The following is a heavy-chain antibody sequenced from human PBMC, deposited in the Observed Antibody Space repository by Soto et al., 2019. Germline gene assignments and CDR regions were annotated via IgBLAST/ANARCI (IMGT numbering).Heavy chain of an antibody. CDR3: AKTTNYYYSLDV. CDR1: GFSVSSDY. V-gene: IGHV3-53*01. D-gene: IGHD2-8*01. Sequence: EVQLVESGGGLIQPGGSLRLSCAASGFSVSSDYMSWVRQAPGKGLEWVAVIYTIGSTYYAGSVKGRFTISRDTSRNTLYLQMSTLRAEDTAVYFCAKTTNYYYSLDVWGQGTTVSVS. J-gene: IGHJ6*02. CDR2: IYTIGST.